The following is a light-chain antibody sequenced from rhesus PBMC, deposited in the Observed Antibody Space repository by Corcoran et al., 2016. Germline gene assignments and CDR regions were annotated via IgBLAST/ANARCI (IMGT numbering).Light chain of an antibody. V-gene: IGKV1-18*01. CDR2: AAS. J-gene: IGKJ2*01. Sequence: DIQMTQSPSSLSASVGDKVTITCRASQGIDSWLAWYPQKPGKAPKLLIYAASSLQSGIPSRFSGSGAGTDFTLTISSLQSEDFATYYCQHYYSTPYSFGQGTKVEIK. CDR1: QGIDSW. CDR3: QHYYSTPYS.